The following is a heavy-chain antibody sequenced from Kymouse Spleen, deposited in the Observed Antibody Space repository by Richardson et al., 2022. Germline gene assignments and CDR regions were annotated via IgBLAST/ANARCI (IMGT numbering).Heavy chain of an antibody. Sequence: QVQLVESGGGVVQPGRSLRLSCAASGFTFSSYGMHWVRQAPGKGLEWVAVIWYDGSNKYYADSVKGRFTISRDNSKNTLYLQMNSLRAEDTAVYYCARSDILTGYYNYYYYYGMDVWGQGTTVTVSS. CDR3: ARSDILTGYYNYYYYYGMDV. D-gene: IGHD3-9*01. CDR2: IWYDGSNK. J-gene: IGHJ6*02. V-gene: IGHV3-33*01. CDR1: GFTFSSYG.